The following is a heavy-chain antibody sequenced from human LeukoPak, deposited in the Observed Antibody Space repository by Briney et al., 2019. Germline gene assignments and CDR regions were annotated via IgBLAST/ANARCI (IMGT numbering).Heavy chain of an antibody. D-gene: IGHD5-18*01. CDR3: ASNVDTATRAY. CDR2: ISSSGSTI. CDR1: GFTFSSPE. Sequence: GGSLRLSCAASGFTFSSPEMNWVRQAPGKGLEWVSYISSSGSTIYYADSVKGRFTISRDNAKNSLYLQMNSLRAEDTAVYYCASNVDTATRAYWGQGTLVTVSS. J-gene: IGHJ4*02. V-gene: IGHV3-48*03.